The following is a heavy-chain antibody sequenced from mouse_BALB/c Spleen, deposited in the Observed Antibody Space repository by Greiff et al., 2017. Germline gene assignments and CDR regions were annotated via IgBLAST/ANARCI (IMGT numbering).Heavy chain of an antibody. Sequence: EVKLEESGGGLVKLGGSLKLSCAASGFTFSSYYMSWVRQTPEKRLELVAAINSNGGSTYYPDTVKGRFTISRDNAKNTLYLQMSSLKSEDTALYYCARQRVDDGYFDVWGAGTTVTVSS. J-gene: IGHJ1*01. D-gene: IGHD2-3*01. CDR3: ARQRVDDGYFDV. CDR1: GFTFSSYY. CDR2: INSNGGST. V-gene: IGHV5-6-2*01.